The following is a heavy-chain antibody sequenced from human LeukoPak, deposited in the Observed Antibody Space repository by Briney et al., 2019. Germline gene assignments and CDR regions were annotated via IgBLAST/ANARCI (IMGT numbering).Heavy chain of an antibody. CDR2: ISGSGGST. Sequence: PGGSLRLSCAASGFTFSSYAMSWVRQAPGKGLEWVSAISGSGGSTYYADSVKGRFTISRDNAENTLYLQMNSLKNEDTAVYYCARDRLWNSLDSWGQGTLVTVSS. J-gene: IGHJ4*02. CDR1: GFTFSSYA. V-gene: IGHV3-23*01. D-gene: IGHD1-7*01. CDR3: ARDRLWNSLDS.